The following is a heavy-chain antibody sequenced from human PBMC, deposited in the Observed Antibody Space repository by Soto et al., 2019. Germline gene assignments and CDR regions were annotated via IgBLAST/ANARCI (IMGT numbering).Heavy chain of an antibody. V-gene: IGHV4-34*01. J-gene: IGHJ4*02. CDR3: ARTCTRETLRDFDY. D-gene: IGHD5-12*01. Sequence: PSETLSLTCAVYGGSFSGYYWSWIRQPPGKGLEWIGEINHSGSTNYNPSLKSRVIISVDTSKNQFSLKLSSVTAADTAVYYFARTCTRETLRDFDYWGQGTLVTVSS. CDR2: INHSGST. CDR1: GGSFSGYY.